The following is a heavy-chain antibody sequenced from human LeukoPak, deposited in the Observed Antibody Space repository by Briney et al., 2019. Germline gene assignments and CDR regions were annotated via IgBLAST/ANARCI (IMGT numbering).Heavy chain of an antibody. D-gene: IGHD6-13*01. CDR1: GFTFSSYE. Sequence: PGGSLRLSCAASGFTFSSYEMNWVRQAPGKGLEWVSYISSSGSTIYYADSVKGRFTICRDNAKNSLYLQMNSLRAEDTAVYFCARVGALSSSWLLYWGQGTLVTVSS. J-gene: IGHJ4*02. CDR3: ARVGALSSSWLLY. CDR2: ISSSGSTI. V-gene: IGHV3-48*03.